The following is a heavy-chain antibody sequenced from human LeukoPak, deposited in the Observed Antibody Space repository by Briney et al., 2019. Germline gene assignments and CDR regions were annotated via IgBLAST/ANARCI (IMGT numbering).Heavy chain of an antibody. V-gene: IGHV1-46*01. D-gene: IGHD2-2*01. J-gene: IGHJ4*02. CDR1: GYTFTSYY. Sequence: ASVKVSCKASGYTFTSYYTHWVRQAPGQGLEWMGIINPSGGSTSYAQKFQGRVTMTRDTSTSTVYMELSSLRSEDTAVYYCARVCRPRSTSCAIDYWGQGTLVTVSS. CDR2: INPSGGST. CDR3: ARVCRPRSTSCAIDY.